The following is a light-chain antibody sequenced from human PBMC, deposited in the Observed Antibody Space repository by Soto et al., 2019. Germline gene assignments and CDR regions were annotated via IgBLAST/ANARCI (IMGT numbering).Light chain of an antibody. Sequence: IPMTQSHYTLSASFVDRVTIICRASQSISRWLAWYQQKPGKAPKALIYDASTLRSGVPSRFSGGGSGTEFTLTISSLQPDDFATYYCQQYNTYSTFGQGTRLEI. CDR2: DAS. CDR3: QQYNTYST. J-gene: IGKJ5*01. CDR1: QSISRW. V-gene: IGKV1-5*02.